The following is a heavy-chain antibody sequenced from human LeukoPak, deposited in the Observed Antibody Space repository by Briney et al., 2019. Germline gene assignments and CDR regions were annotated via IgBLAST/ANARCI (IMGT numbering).Heavy chain of an antibody. V-gene: IGHV3-23*01. CDR1: GFTFSSYA. Sequence: GGSLRLSCAASGFTFSSYAMSWVRQAPGRGLEWVSAISGSGVSTYYADSVKGRFTISRDIFKNTLYLQINSLRAEDMALYYCAKSSDGSTSFDQWGQGTLVAVSS. CDR2: ISGSGVST. CDR3: AKSSDGSTSFDQ. J-gene: IGHJ4*02. D-gene: IGHD2-2*01.